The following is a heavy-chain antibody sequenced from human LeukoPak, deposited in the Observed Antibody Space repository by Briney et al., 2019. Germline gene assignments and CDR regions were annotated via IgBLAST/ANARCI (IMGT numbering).Heavy chain of an antibody. CDR1: GVSISSGSYH. V-gene: IGHV4-39*01. CDR2: IYDSGST. CDR3: ARQVLHTAMDY. J-gene: IGHJ4*02. Sequence: SETLSLTCTVSGVSISSGSYHWDWIRQPPGKGLEWIGSIYDSGSTYYSPSLKSRVTISVDTSKNQFSLRLNSVTAADTAVYYCARQVLHTAMDYWGQGTLVTVSS. D-gene: IGHD5-18*01.